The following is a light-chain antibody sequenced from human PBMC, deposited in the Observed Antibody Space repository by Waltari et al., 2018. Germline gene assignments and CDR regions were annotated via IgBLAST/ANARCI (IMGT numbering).Light chain of an antibody. CDR3: GADHGSGSNFVYV. J-gene: IGLJ1*01. CDR2: VGTGGIVG. CDR1: SGNSNYK. Sequence: QPVLTQPPSASASLGASVTLTCTLRSGNSNYKVDWYQQRPGKGPRFVMRVGTGGIVGSKGDGIPDRFSVLGSGLNRYLTIKNIQEEDESDYHCGADHGSGSNFVYVFGTGTKVTVL. V-gene: IGLV9-49*01.